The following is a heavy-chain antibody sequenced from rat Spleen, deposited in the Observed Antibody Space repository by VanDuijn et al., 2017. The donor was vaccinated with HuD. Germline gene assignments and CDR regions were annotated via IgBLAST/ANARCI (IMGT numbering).Heavy chain of an antibody. Sequence: EVQLVESGGGLVQPGRSLKLSCAASGFTFSAYNMAWVRQAPKKGLEWVATISTGGGNTYYRDSVKGRFTISRDNAKNTLYLKMYSLRSEDTATYYCARHPDYFDYWGQGVMVTVSS. V-gene: IGHV5S23*01. CDR2: ISTGGGNT. CDR1: GFTFSAYN. J-gene: IGHJ2*01. CDR3: ARHPDYFDY.